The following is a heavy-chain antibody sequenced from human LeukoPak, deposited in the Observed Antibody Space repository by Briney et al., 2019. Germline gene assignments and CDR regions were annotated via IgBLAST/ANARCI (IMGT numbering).Heavy chain of an antibody. CDR3: ARGGDYGDLRYFDY. D-gene: IGHD4-17*01. CDR2: IYYRGST. Sequence: PSETLSLTCTVSGGSISSSDYYWSWIRQPPGKGLEWIGYIYYRGSTNYNPSLKSRVTFSVDTSKNQFSLKLNSVTAADTAVYYCARGGDYGDLRYFDYWGQGTLVTVSS. V-gene: IGHV4-61*08. J-gene: IGHJ4*02. CDR1: GGSISSSDYY.